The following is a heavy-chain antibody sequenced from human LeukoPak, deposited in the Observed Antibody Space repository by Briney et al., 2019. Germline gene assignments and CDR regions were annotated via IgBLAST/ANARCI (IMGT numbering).Heavy chain of an antibody. J-gene: IGHJ4*02. Sequence: TGGSLRLSCTASEFTVSSNYMSWFRQAPGKGLEWVSVIYSGGTTYYADSVKGRFTISRDTSENTLYLQMNSLRAEDTAVYHCASGTPGLSGSYRAFDNWGQGTLVAVSS. CDR1: EFTVSSNY. CDR2: IYSGGTT. CDR3: ASGTPGLSGSYRAFDN. D-gene: IGHD1-26*01. V-gene: IGHV3-66*02.